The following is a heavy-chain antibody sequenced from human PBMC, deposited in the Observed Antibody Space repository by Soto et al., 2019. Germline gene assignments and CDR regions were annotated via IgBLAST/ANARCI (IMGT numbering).Heavy chain of an antibody. CDR2: INPNSGGT. J-gene: IGHJ6*02. CDR1: GYTFTGYY. V-gene: IGHV1-2*02. CDR3: ASANYDILTGYEYYYYYGMDV. Sequence: GASVKVSCKASGYTFTGYYMHWVRQAPGQGLEWMGWINPNSGGTNYAQKFQGRVTMTRDTSISTAYMELSRLRSDDTAVYYCASANYDILTGYEYYYYYGMDVWGQGTTVTVSS. D-gene: IGHD3-9*01.